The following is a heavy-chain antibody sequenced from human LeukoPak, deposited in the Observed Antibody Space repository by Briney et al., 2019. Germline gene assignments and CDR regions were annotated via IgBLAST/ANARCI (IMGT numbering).Heavy chain of an antibody. CDR2: IYYSGST. D-gene: IGHD6-13*01. V-gene: IGHV4-39*07. CDR3: ARGDSSWPYYFDC. CDR1: GGSISSSSYY. Sequence: SETLSLTCTVSGGSISSSSYYWGWIRQPPGKGLEWIGSIYYSGSTYYNPSLKSRVTISVDTSKNQFSRKLNSVTAADTAVYYCARGDSSWPYYFDCWGQGTLVTVSS. J-gene: IGHJ4*02.